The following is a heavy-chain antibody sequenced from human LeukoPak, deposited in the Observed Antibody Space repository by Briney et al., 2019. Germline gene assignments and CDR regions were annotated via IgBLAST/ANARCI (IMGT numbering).Heavy chain of an antibody. CDR1: GFTFSSYW. Sequence: GGSLRLSCAASGFTFSSYWMHWVRQAPGKGLVWVSRINSDGSSTSYADSVKGRFTISRDNAKDTLYLQMNSLRAEDTAVYYCAELGITMIGGVWGKGTTVTISS. V-gene: IGHV3-74*01. CDR2: INSDGSST. D-gene: IGHD3-10*02. CDR3: AELGITMIGGV. J-gene: IGHJ6*04.